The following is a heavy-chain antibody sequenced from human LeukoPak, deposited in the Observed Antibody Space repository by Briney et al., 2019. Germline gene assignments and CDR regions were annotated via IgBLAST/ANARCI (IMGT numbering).Heavy chain of an antibody. CDR1: GGSISSYY. CDR2: IYYSGST. CDR3: ARPILPYCGGDCPNAFDI. D-gene: IGHD2-21*02. Sequence: SETLSLTCTVSGGSISSYYWSWIRQPPGKGLEWIGYIYYSGSTNYNPSPKSRVTISVDTSKNQFSLKLSSVTAADTAVYYCARPILPYCGGDCPNAFDIWGQGTMVTVSS. V-gene: IGHV4-59*08. J-gene: IGHJ3*02.